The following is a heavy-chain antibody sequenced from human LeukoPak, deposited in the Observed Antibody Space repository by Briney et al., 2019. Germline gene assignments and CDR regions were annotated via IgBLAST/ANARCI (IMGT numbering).Heavy chain of an antibody. V-gene: IGHV4-61*02. CDR2: IYTSGST. CDR1: GGSISSGRYY. D-gene: IGHD3-16*02. CDR3: AALRLGELSLDAFDI. Sequence: SETLSLTCTVAGGSISSGRYYWSWLRQPAGKGLEWIGRIYTSGSTNYNPSLKSRVTISVDTSKNQFSLKLSSVTAADTAVYYCAALRLGELSLDAFDIWGQGTMVTVSS. J-gene: IGHJ3*02.